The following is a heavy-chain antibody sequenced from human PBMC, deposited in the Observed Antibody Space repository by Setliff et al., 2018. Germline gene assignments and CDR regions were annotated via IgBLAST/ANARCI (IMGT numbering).Heavy chain of an antibody. CDR1: GYTFTTYA. V-gene: IGHV1-2*04. CDR3: ARGGYSGSYDFDY. D-gene: IGHD1-26*01. J-gene: IGHJ4*02. CDR2: INPNSGGT. Sequence: GASVKVSCKASGYTFTTYAMHWVRQAPGQGLEWMGWINPNSGGTNYAQKFQGWVTMTRDTSISTAYMELSRLRSDDTAVYYCARGGYSGSYDFDYWGQGTLVTVSS.